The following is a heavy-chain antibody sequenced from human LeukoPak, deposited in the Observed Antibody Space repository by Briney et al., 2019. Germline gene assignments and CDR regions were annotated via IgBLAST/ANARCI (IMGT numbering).Heavy chain of an antibody. J-gene: IGHJ3*02. CDR2: ISVYNDNT. D-gene: IGHD2-15*01. CDR3: ALGYCSGGSCYESNAFDI. CDR1: SFIFNNYG. Sequence: ASVKVSCKASSFIFNNYGISWVRQAPGQGLEWMGWISVYNDNTKYSQNLQGRVTLTTDKSTNTAYMELRSLRSEDTAVYYCALGYCSGGSCYESNAFDIWGQGTMVTVSS. V-gene: IGHV1-18*01.